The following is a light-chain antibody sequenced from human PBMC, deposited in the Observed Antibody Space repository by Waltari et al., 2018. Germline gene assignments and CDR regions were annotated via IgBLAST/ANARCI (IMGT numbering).Light chain of an antibody. J-gene: IGKJ1*01. V-gene: IGKV2-30*02. Sequence: DAVMTQSPLSLPVTLGQTASISCRSSQSLVHSDGNTYLNWIHQRPGQSPRRLIFKVSSRDFGVPDRFNGSGSGTDFTLKISRVEAEDVGVYFCMQGTHWPWTFGQGTKVEIK. CDR3: MQGTHWPWT. CDR1: QSLVHSDGNTY. CDR2: KVS.